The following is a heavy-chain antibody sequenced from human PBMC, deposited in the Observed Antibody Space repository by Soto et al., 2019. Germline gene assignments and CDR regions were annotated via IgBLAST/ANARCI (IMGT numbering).Heavy chain of an antibody. CDR2: ISAYNGNT. J-gene: IGHJ4*02. V-gene: IGHV1-18*01. CDR3: ARESSSSCHDH. D-gene: IGHD6-13*01. CDR1: GYTFTSYG. Sequence: QVQLVQSGAEVKKPGASVKVSCKASGYTFTSYGISWVRQAPGQGLEWMGWISAYNGNTNHAQKLQGRVTMTTDTSTSTAYTELRSLRSDDTAVYSWARESSSSCHDHWGQGTLVTVSS.